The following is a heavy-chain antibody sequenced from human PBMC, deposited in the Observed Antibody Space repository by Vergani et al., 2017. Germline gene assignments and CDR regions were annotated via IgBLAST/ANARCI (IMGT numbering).Heavy chain of an antibody. V-gene: IGHV4-59*01. D-gene: IGHD4-11*01. CDR1: GGSISSYY. J-gene: IGHJ4*02. CDR3: ARPGDRDNSLFDY. CDR2: IYYSGST. Sequence: QVQLQESGPGLVKPSETLSLTCTVSGGSISSYYWSWIRQPPGKGLEWIGYIYYSGSTNYNPSLKSRVTISVDTSKNQFSLKLSSVTAADTAVYYCARPGDRDNSLFDYWGQGTLVTVSS.